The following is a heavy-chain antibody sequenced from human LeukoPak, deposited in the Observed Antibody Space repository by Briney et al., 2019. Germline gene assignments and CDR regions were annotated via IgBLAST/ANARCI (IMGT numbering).Heavy chain of an antibody. CDR1: GGSISSYY. D-gene: IGHD3-22*01. Sequence: SETLSLTCTVSGGSISSYYWSWIRQPPGKGLEWIGYIYYSGSTNYKPSLKSRVTISVETSMNQFSLKLRSVTAADTAVYYCARVTGYMIEDYFDYWGQGTLVTVSS. CDR2: IYYSGST. J-gene: IGHJ4*02. V-gene: IGHV4-59*01. CDR3: ARVTGYMIEDYFDY.